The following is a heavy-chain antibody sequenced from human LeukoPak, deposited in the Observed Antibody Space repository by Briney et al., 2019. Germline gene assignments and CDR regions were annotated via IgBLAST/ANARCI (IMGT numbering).Heavy chain of an antibody. Sequence: GGSLRLSCAVSGFNFNNYAMHWVRQAPGKGLEWVAAISYHGKSEHYADPVKGRSTISRDDSKNTVFLQINNLKTEDSAVYYCAKPYPTLTTSGVLDNWGQGALVTVSS. D-gene: IGHD4-17*01. CDR1: GFNFNNYA. CDR3: AKPYPTLTTSGVLDN. J-gene: IGHJ4*02. V-gene: IGHV3-30*18. CDR2: ISYHGKSE.